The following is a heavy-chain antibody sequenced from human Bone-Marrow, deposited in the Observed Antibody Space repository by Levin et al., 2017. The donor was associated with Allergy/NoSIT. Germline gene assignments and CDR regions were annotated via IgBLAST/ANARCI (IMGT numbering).Heavy chain of an antibody. Sequence: GGSLRLSCAASGFTFSSYAMHWVRQAPGKGLEWVAVISYDGSNKYYADSVKGRFTISRDNSKNTLYLQMNSLRAEDTAVYYCAELGGEMGYWGQGTLVTVSS. CDR1: GFTFSSYA. CDR3: AELGGEMGY. V-gene: IGHV3-30-3*01. D-gene: IGHD5-24*01. J-gene: IGHJ4*02. CDR2: ISYDGSNK.